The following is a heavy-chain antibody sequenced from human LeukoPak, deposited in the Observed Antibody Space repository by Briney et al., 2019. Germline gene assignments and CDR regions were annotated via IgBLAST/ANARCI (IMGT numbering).Heavy chain of an antibody. CDR3: AKGGYYYDSSGQFDY. CDR2: ISYDGSTK. V-gene: IGHV3-30*18. J-gene: IGHJ4*02. CDR1: GFTFSSYG. Sequence: GGSLRLSCAASGFTFSSYGMHWVRQAPGKGLEWVAVISYDGSTKYYADSVKGRFTISRDNSKNTLYLQMNSLRAEDTAVYYCAKGGYYYDSSGQFDYWGQGTLVTVSS. D-gene: IGHD3-22*01.